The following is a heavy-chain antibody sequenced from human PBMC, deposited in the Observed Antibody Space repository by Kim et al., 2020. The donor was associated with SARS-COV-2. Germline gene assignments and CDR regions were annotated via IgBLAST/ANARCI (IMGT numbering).Heavy chain of an antibody. V-gene: IGHV4-4*07. CDR2: IYSSGGT. D-gene: IGHD6-25*01. J-gene: IGHJ5*02. Sequence: SETLSLTCTVSGASISSYYWSWIRQPAGKGLEWIGRIYSSGGTNYNPSLESRVAMSLDTSKNQFSLKLTSLTAADTAVYYCAGVSGGYSSAPNRFDPWC. CDR3: AGVSGGYSSAPNRFDP. CDR1: GASISSYY.